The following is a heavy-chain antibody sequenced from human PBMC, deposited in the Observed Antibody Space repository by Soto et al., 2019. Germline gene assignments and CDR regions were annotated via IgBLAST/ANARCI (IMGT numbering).Heavy chain of an antibody. J-gene: IGHJ5*02. CDR3: TRYASRDSSARGWFAP. V-gene: IGHV3-21*01. CDR1: GFTFRSFT. D-gene: IGHD6-13*01. Sequence: GGSLRLSCTASGFTFRSFTMNWVRQAPGKGLEWVSTISSNSAYIYYTDALRGRFTISRDNAKNSLHLQMNSLRAEDTAVYYCTRYASRDSSARGWFAPWGPGTLVPVSS. CDR2: ISSNSAYI.